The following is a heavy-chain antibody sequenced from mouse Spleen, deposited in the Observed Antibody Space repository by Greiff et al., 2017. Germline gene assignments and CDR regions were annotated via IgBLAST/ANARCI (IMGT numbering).Heavy chain of an antibody. CDR3: ARGGDGYSWFAY. Sequence: DVKLQESGPELVKPGASVKMSCKASGYTFTDYNMHWVKQSHGKSLEWIGYINPNNGGTSYNQKFKGKATLTVNKSSSTAYMELRSLTSEDSAVYYCARGGDGYSWFAYWGQGTLVTVSA. CDR1: GYTFTDYN. V-gene: IGHV1-22*01. J-gene: IGHJ3*01. D-gene: IGHD2-3*01. CDR2: INPNNGGT.